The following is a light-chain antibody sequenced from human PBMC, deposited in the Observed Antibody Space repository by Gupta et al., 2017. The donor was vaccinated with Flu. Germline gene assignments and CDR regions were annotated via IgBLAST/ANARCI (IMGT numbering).Light chain of an antibody. Sequence: QSVLPQPPSVSGAPGQRVTISCTGSSSNIGAGYDVHWYQQLPGTAPKLLIYDNSNRPSGVPDRFSGSKSGTSASLAITGLQAEDEADYYCQSYDSSLSGCVFGGGTKLTVL. CDR1: SSNIGAGYD. V-gene: IGLV1-40*01. J-gene: IGLJ3*02. CDR2: DNS. CDR3: QSYDSSLSGCV.